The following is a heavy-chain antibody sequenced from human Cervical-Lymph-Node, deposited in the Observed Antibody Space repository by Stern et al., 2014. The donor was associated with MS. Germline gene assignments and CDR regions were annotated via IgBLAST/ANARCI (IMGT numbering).Heavy chain of an antibody. J-gene: IGHJ4*02. CDR3: ARDSGRFDY. CDR1: GGTFSSYA. V-gene: IGHV1-69*01. CDR2: IIPIFGNA. D-gene: IGHD3-10*01. Sequence: QVQLVQSGAEVKKPGSSVKVSCKASGGTFSSYAISWVRQAPGKGLEWMGGIIPIFGNANYPQKYKGRVTITADASTSTAYKEVGSLRSEGAAVYYCARDSGRFDYWGQGTLVTVSS.